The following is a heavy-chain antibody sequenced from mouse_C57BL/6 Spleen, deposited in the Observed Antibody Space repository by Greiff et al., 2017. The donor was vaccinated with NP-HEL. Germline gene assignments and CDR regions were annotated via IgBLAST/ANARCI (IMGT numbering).Heavy chain of an antibody. CDR2: IYPGDGDT. CDR3: ARPGGDGNFDY. D-gene: IGHD3-3*01. CDR1: GYAFSSYW. Sequence: QVQLKQSGAELVKPGASVKISCKASGYAFSSYWMNWVKQRPGKGLEWIGQIYPGDGDTNYNGKFKGKATLTADKSSSTAYMQLSSLTSEDSAVYFCARPGGDGNFDYWGQGTTLTVSS. J-gene: IGHJ2*01. V-gene: IGHV1-80*01.